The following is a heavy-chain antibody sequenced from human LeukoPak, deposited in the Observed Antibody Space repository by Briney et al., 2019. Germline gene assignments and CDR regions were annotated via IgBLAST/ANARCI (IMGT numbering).Heavy chain of an antibody. J-gene: IGHJ3*02. CDR2: IVPSDSNC. CDR1: GYSFTSYW. CDR3: ARRVSGWVSSDI. Sequence: GESLKISCKGYGYSFTSYWISWVRQMPGKGLEWMGRIVPSDSNCSNSPSFQGHVTIPAHKPISTAYLQWSSLKASDTAIYYCARRVSGWVSSDIWGQGTMVTVSS. D-gene: IGHD6-19*01. V-gene: IGHV5-10-1*01.